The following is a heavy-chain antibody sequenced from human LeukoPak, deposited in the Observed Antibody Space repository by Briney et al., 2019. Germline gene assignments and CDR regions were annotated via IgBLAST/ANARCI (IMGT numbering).Heavy chain of an antibody. D-gene: IGHD1-26*01. J-gene: IGHJ4*02. CDR2: IKQDGSEK. CDR3: PGPSGQ. V-gene: IGHV3-7*05. CDR1: GFTFSSYW. Sequence: GGSLRLSCAASGFTFSSYWMKWVRQAPGKGLGWVASIKQDGSEKYYVDSVKGRFTISRDNARNSLFLQMNSLRAEDTAVYYCPGPSGQWGQGTLVTVSS.